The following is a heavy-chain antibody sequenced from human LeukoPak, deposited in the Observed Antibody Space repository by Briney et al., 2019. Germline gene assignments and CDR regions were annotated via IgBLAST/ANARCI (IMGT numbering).Heavy chain of an antibody. CDR2: IYYSGST. J-gene: IGHJ5*02. D-gene: IGHD2-15*01. Sequence: PSETLSLTCTVSGGSISTYSWTWIRQPPGKGLEWIGNIYYSGSTNYNPSLKSRVTISIDTSKNQFSLKLSSVTAADTAVYYCARSRGAYGAYCSGGSCYPNGGHWFDPWGQGTLITVSS. V-gene: IGHV4-59*08. CDR1: GGSISTYS. CDR3: ARSRGAYGAYCSGGSCYPNGGHWFDP.